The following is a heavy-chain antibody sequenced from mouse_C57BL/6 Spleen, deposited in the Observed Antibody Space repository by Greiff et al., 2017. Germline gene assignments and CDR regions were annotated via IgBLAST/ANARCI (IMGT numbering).Heavy chain of an antibody. Sequence: EVQLQESGPGLVKPSQSLSLTCSVTGYSITSGYYWNWIRQFPGNKLEWMGYISYDGSNNYNPSLKNRSSITRYTSKNQFFLKLNSVTTEDTATYYCAREGVYDGYYWFAYWGQGTLVTVSA. D-gene: IGHD2-3*01. V-gene: IGHV3-6*01. CDR2: ISYDGSN. J-gene: IGHJ3*01. CDR3: AREGVYDGYYWFAY. CDR1: GYSITSGYY.